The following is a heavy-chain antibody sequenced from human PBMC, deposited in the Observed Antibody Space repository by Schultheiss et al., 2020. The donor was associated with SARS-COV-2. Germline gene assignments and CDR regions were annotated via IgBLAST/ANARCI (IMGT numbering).Heavy chain of an antibody. V-gene: IGHV2-5*01. CDR2: IYWNDDK. D-gene: IGHD6-19*01. J-gene: IGHJ3*02. Sequence: SGPTLVKPTQTLTLTCTFSGFSLSTSGVGVGWIRQPPGKALEWLALIYWNDDKRYSPSLKSRLTITKDTSKNQVVLTMTNMDPVDIATYYCARMTAVAGPNDAFDIWGQGTLVTVSS. CDR1: GFSLSTSGVG. CDR3: ARMTAVAGPNDAFDI.